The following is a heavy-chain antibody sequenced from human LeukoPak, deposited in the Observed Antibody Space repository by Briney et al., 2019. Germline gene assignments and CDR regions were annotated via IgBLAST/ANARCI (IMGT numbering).Heavy chain of an antibody. CDR2: IYYSGST. CDR3: ARICGRDCNYYYYYGMNV. Sequence: PSETLSLTCTVSGGSISSSSYYGGWIRQPPGKGLEWIGSIYYSGSTYYNPSLKSRVTISVDTSKNQFSLKLSSVTAADTAVYYCARICGRDCNYYYYYGMNVWGQGTTVTVSS. D-gene: IGHD2-21*02. V-gene: IGHV4-39*01. J-gene: IGHJ6*02. CDR1: GGSISSSSYY.